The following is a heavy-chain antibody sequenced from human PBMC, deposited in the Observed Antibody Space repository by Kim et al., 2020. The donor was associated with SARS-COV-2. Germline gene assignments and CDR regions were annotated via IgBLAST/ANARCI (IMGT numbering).Heavy chain of an antibody. J-gene: IGHJ6*02. Sequence: GGSLRLSCVASGFYFTSNAMNWVRQAPGKGPEWVSGIGGDETTHYADSVKGRFRISRDNSKNTLYLQMNSLRVEDTARNYCAKDLYDYSAMDVCGEGTPV. CDR3: AKDLYDYSAMDV. D-gene: IGHD4-4*01. CDR1: GFYFTSNA. V-gene: IGHV3-23*01. CDR2: IGGDETT.